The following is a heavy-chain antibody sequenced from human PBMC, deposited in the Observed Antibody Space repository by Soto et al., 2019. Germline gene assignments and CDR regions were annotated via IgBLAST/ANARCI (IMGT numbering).Heavy chain of an antibody. J-gene: IGHJ6*02. CDR3: AKWGLGYCGGGTCYSVYYGMDV. D-gene: IGHD2-15*01. Sequence: GGSLRLSCAASGFSFRSYGMHWVRQAPGKGLEWVAVISYDGFNEYYADSVKGRFTISRDNSKNTLYLQLNSLRTEDTAVYYCAKWGLGYCGGGTCYSVYYGMDVWGRGTTVTVSS. V-gene: IGHV3-30*18. CDR1: GFSFRSYG. CDR2: ISYDGFNE.